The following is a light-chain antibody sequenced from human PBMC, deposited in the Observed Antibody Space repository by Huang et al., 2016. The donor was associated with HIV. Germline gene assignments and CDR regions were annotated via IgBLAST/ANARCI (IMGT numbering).Light chain of an antibody. J-gene: IGKJ3*01. Sequence: DIVMTQSPASLSVSLGGRATINCKSSQSVLYGADNKNYLSWYQQKPGQPPKLLIYWASTRQSGVPDRFSGSGSGTDVTLTITSLQAEDVAVYYCQQYYGSPFAFGPGTKVDIK. CDR1: QSVLYGADNKNY. CDR2: WAS. CDR3: QQYYGSPFA. V-gene: IGKV4-1*01.